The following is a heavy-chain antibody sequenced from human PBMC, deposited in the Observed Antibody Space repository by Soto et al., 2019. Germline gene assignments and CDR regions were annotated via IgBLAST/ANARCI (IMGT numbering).Heavy chain of an antibody. CDR1: GFTFSSYA. D-gene: IGHD5-12*01. J-gene: IGHJ5*02. CDR2: ISYDGSNK. Sequence: QVQLVESGGGVVQTGRSLRLSCAASGFTFSSYAMHWVRQAPGKGLEWVAVISYDGSNKYYADSVKGRFTISRDNSKNTLYPQMSSLRADDTAVYYCARDTGDGYNYGDGWFDPWGQGTLVTVSS. CDR3: ARDTGDGYNYGDGWFDP. V-gene: IGHV3-30-3*01.